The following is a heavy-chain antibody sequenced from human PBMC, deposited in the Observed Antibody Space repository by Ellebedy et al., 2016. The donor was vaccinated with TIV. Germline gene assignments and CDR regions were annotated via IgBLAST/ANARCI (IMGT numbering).Heavy chain of an antibody. CDR3: ARGVIETSNDAFDI. Sequence: AASVKVSCKASGYTFTSFYMHWVRQAPGQGLEWMGVIYPSAGSTDYAQKFQCRVTLTRDTSTSTVYMELRSLRSDDTAVYYCARGVIETSNDAFDIWGQGTVVTVSS. CDR1: GYTFTSFY. J-gene: IGHJ3*02. V-gene: IGHV1-46*01. D-gene: IGHD2/OR15-2a*01. CDR2: IYPSAGST.